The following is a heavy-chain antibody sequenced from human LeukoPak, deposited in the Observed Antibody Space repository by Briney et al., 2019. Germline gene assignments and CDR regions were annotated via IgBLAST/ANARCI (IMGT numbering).Heavy chain of an antibody. CDR1: GGSISGSNYY. V-gene: IGHV4-39*01. CDR2: MYYSGST. CDR3: VRLNGGYYEAIFDY. J-gene: IGHJ4*02. Sequence: SETLSLTCTVSGGSISGSNYYWGWIRQPPGKELECIGSMYYSGSTFYNPPLKSRVTISVDTSKNQFSLKLRSVTAADTAVYYCVRLNGGYYEAIFDYWGQGTLVTVSS. D-gene: IGHD3-22*01.